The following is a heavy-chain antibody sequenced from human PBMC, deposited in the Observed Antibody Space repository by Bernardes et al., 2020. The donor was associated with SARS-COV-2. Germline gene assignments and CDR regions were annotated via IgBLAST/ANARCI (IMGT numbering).Heavy chain of an antibody. CDR3: ARGLGSGSYSDVYYVDY. J-gene: IGHJ4*02. CDR1: GGSLSGYY. CDR2: INQSGST. V-gene: IGHV4-34*01. Sequence: SEPLSVRCAVYGGSLSGYYWSWIRQPPGKGLEWIGEINQSGSTNYNPSLKSRVTISVDTSKNQFSLKLSSVTAADTAVYYCARGLGSGSYSDVYYVDYWGQGTLVTVSS. D-gene: IGHD1-26*01.